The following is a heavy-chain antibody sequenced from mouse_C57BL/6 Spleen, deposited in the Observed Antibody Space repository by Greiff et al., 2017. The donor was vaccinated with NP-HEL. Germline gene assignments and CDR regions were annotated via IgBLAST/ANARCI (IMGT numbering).Heavy chain of an antibody. V-gene: IGHV5-4*01. CDR1: GFTFSSYA. CDR3: ARDHHEGMDY. CDR2: ISDGGSYT. Sequence: DVKLVESGGGLVKPGGSLKLSCAASGFTFSSYAMSWVRQTPEKRLEWVATISDGGSYTYYPDNVKGRFTISRDNAKNNLYLQMSHLKSEDTAMYYCARDHHEGMDYWGQGTSVTVSS. J-gene: IGHJ4*01.